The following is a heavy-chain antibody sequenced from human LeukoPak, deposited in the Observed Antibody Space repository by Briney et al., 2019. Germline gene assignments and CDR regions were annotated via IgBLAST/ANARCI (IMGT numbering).Heavy chain of an antibody. CDR2: VNPNSGGT. CDR3: ARDYDYVWGSYRYRAPDY. V-gene: IGHV1-2*06. J-gene: IGHJ4*02. Sequence: ASVKVSCKASGYTFTGYYMHWVRQAPGQGLEWMGRVNPNSGGTNYAQKFQGRVTMTRDTSISIAYMELSRLRSDDTAVYYCARDYDYVWGSYRYRAPDYWGQGTLVTVSS. D-gene: IGHD3-16*02. CDR1: GYTFTGYY.